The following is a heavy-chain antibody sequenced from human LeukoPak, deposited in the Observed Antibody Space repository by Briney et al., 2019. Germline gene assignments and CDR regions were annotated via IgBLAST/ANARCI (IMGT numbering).Heavy chain of an antibody. CDR2: IIPIFGTA. CDR1: GGTFSSYA. CDR3: ARSFFAYYYDSSGYSGWFDP. Sequence: SVKVSCKASGGTFSSYAISWVRQAPGQGLEWMGGIIPIFGTANYAQKFQGRVTITTDESTSTAYMELSSLRSEDTAVYYCARSFFAYYYDSSGYSGWFDPWGQGTLVTVSS. D-gene: IGHD3-22*01. J-gene: IGHJ5*02. V-gene: IGHV1-69*05.